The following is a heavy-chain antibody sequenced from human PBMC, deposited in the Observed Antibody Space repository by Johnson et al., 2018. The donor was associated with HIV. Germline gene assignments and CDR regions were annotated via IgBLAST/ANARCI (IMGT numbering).Heavy chain of an antibody. Sequence: VQLVESGGGLVQPGGSLRLSCAASGFTFSSYDMHWVRQATGKGLEWVSAIGTAGDTYYPGSVKGRFTISRENAKNSLYLQMNSMRAGDTAVYYCAKDVHSSGWYAFDIWGQGTMVTVSS. CDR3: AKDVHSSGWYAFDI. CDR2: IGTAGDT. J-gene: IGHJ3*02. V-gene: IGHV3-13*01. D-gene: IGHD6-19*01. CDR1: GFTFSSYD.